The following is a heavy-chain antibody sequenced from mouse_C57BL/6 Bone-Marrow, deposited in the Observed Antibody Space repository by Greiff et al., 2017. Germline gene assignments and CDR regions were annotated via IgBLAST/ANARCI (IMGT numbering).Heavy chain of an antibody. CDR3: AREAPYYFDY. Sequence: EVQGVESGGLLVKPGVSLKLPCAASGYTFSSYAMSWVRQTPEKRLEWVATISDGGRYTYSPDNVKGRFTISRDNAKNNLYLQMGRLTSEDTAMYYCAREAPYYFDYWGQGTTLTVSS. CDR1: GYTFSSYA. CDR2: ISDGGRYT. J-gene: IGHJ2*01. V-gene: IGHV5-4*01.